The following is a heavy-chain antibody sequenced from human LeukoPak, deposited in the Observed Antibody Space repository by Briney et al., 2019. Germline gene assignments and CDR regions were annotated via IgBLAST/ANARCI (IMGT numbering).Heavy chain of an antibody. CDR1: GFTFSSYG. CDR2: IWYDGSNK. J-gene: IGHJ4*02. D-gene: IGHD3-3*01. V-gene: IGHV3-33*06. Sequence: PGRSLRLSCAASGFTFSSYGMHWVRQAPGKGLEWVAVIWYDGSNKYYADSVKGRFTISRDSSKNTLYLQMNSLRAEDTAVYYCAKESDFWKTFDYWGQGTLVTVSS. CDR3: AKESDFWKTFDY.